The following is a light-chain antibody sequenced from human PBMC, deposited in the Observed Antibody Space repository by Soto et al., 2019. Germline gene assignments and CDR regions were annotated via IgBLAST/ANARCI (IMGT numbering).Light chain of an antibody. CDR1: QSISGS. Sequence: DIQMTQSPSTLSASVGDRVTITCRASQSISGSLAWYQQKQGKAPNLLSNEASNLKSGVPSRFSGSGSGTEYALTISRLQPDYSASYYCQQYNGYWTFGQGTRVEIK. CDR2: EAS. CDR3: QQYNGYWT. J-gene: IGKJ1*01. V-gene: IGKV1-5*03.